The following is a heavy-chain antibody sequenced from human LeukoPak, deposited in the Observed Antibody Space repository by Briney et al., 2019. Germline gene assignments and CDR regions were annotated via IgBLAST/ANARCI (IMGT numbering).Heavy chain of an antibody. J-gene: IGHJ6*03. CDR1: GGSFSGYY. CDR2: IYTSGST. Sequence: SETLSLTCAVYGGSFSGYYWSWIRQPAGKGLEWIGRIYTSGSTNYNPSLKSRVTMSVDTSKNQFSLKLSSVTAADTAVYYCARVGATAAFGYYYYYMDVWGKGTTVTISS. D-gene: IGHD1-26*01. V-gene: IGHV4-59*10. CDR3: ARVGATAAFGYYYYYMDV.